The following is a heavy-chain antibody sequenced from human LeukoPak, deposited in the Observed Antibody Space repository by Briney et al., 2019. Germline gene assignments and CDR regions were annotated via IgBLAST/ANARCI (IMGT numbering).Heavy chain of an antibody. Sequence: SETLSLTRTVSGGSISSHYWSWIRQPPGKGLEWIGYIYYSGSTNYNPSLKSRVTISVDTSKNQFSLKLSSVTAADTAVYYCARDDSSGYYFDYWGQGTLVTVSS. CDR3: ARDDSSGYYFDY. J-gene: IGHJ4*02. V-gene: IGHV4-59*11. CDR2: IYYSGST. D-gene: IGHD3-22*01. CDR1: GGSISSHY.